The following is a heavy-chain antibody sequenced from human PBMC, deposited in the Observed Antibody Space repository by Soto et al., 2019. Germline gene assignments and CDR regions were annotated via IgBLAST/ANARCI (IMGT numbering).Heavy chain of an antibody. J-gene: IGHJ4*02. CDR1: GDSISSRSYY. CDR2: IYYSGST. V-gene: IGHV4-39*01. CDR3: ARQRTSVVTQAYFDV. D-gene: IGHD2-21*02. Sequence: SETLSLTCTVTGDSISSRSYYWGWIRQPPGKGLEWIGSIYYSGSTYNNPSLRSRVSMSIDTSKDQFSLKLKSVTAADTALYFCARQRTSVVTQAYFDVWGPVSLVTVSS.